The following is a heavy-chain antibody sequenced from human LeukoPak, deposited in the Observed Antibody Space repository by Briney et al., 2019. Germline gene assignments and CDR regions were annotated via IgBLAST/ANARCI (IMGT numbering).Heavy chain of an antibody. V-gene: IGHV3-23*01. CDR3: AKAGCTSAGCYSNC. J-gene: IGHJ4*02. CDR1: GFTFNTYA. CDR2: ISGSGGNT. D-gene: IGHD2-2*01. Sequence: GGSLRLSCAASGFTFNTYAMSWVRQAPGKGLEWVSSISGSGGNTYYADSVKGRFTVSRDNSKSTLYLQMNSLRAEDTAIYHCAKAGCTSAGCYSNCWGQGTLVTVSS.